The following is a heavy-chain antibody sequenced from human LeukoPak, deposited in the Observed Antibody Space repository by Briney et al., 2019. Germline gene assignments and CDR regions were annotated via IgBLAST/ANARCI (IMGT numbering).Heavy chain of an antibody. V-gene: IGHV1-69*04. CDR3: ARGVLVGATNYFDY. CDR2: IIPILAIA. J-gene: IGHJ4*02. CDR1: RGTLSSYA. Sequence: SVKVSCKASRGTLSSYAISWVRQAPAQGLEWMGRIIPILAIANYAQKFQGRVTITADKATSTAYMELSSLRSEDTAVYYCARGVLVGATNYFDYWGQGTLVTVSS. D-gene: IGHD1-26*01.